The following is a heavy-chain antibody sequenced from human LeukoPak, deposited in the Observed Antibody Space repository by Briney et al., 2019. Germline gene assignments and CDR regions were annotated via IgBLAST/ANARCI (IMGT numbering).Heavy chain of an antibody. J-gene: IGHJ4*02. Sequence: GGSLRLSCAASGFTFSSYGMHWVRQAPGKGLEWVAVISYDGSNKYYADTVKGRFTISRDNSKNTLYLQMNSLRAEDTAVYYCAKGSSGWYYFDYWGQGTLVTVSS. CDR2: ISYDGSNK. CDR3: AKGSSGWYYFDY. D-gene: IGHD6-19*01. V-gene: IGHV3-30*18. CDR1: GFTFSSYG.